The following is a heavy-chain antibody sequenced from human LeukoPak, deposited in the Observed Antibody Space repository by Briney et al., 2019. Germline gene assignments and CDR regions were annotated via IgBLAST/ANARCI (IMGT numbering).Heavy chain of an antibody. V-gene: IGHV1-2*02. CDR2: INPNSGGT. D-gene: IGHD6-13*01. CDR3: ARTAAAGFYYYYYYMDV. J-gene: IGHJ6*03. Sequence: ASVKVSCKASGYTFTGYYMHWVRQAPGQGLEWMGWINPNSGGTNYAQKFQGRVTMTRDTSISTAYMELSRLRSDDTAVYYCARTAAAGFYYYYYYMDVWGKGTTVTISS. CDR1: GYTFTGYY.